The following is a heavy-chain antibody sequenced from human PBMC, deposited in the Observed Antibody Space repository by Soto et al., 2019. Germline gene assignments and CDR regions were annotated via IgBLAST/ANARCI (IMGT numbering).Heavy chain of an antibody. CDR3: ARDFRGSGYDPSYYYYGMDV. V-gene: IGHV1-2*04. Sequence: ASVKVSCTASGYTFTGYYMHWVRQAPGQGLEWLGWINPNSGGTNYAQKFQGWVTMTRDTSISTAYMELSRLRSDDTAVYYCARDFRGSGYDPSYYYYGMDVWGQGTTVTVSS. CDR1: GYTFTGYY. J-gene: IGHJ6*02. D-gene: IGHD5-12*01. CDR2: INPNSGGT.